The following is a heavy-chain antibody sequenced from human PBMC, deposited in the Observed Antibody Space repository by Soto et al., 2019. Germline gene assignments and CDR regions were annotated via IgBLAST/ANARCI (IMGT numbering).Heavy chain of an antibody. Sequence: QLQLQESGPGLVKPSETLSLTCTVSGGSISSSSYYWGWIRQPPGKGLEWIGSIYYSGSTYYNPSLKSRVPISVDTSKTQFPLKLSSVTAADTAVYYCARPGNYGSGSYLYYLDYWGQGTLVTVSS. D-gene: IGHD3-10*01. CDR1: GGSISSSSYY. V-gene: IGHV4-39*01. CDR3: ARPGNYGSGSYLYYLDY. CDR2: IYYSGST. J-gene: IGHJ4*02.